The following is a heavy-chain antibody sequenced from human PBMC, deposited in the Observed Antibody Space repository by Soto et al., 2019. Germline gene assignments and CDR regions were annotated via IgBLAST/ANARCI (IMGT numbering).Heavy chain of an antibody. J-gene: IGHJ4*02. D-gene: IGHD1-26*01. CDR1: GGTFSSYS. V-gene: IGHV1-69*01. CDR3: ARDGGRHSVGIDY. CDR2: IIPIFGTA. Sequence: QVQLVQSGAEVKKPGSSVKVSCKASGGTFSSYSINWVRQAPGQGLEWMGEIIPIFGTANYAQKFQGRGTITADESTSTAYMELSSLRSEDTAVYYCARDGGRHSVGIDYWGQGTLVTVSS.